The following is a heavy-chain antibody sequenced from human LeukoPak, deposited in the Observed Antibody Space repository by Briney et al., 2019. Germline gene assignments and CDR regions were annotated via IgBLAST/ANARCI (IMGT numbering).Heavy chain of an antibody. J-gene: IGHJ6*02. CDR2: FDPEDGET. D-gene: IGHD3-3*01. CDR3: ATALTIFGVVPDYYGMDV. V-gene: IGHV1-24*01. Sequence: ASVKVSCKVSGYTLTELSMHWVRQAPGKGLEWMGGFDPEDGETIYAQKFQGRVTMTKDTSTDTAYMELSSLRSEDTAVYYCATALTIFGVVPDYYGMDVWAKGPRSPSP. CDR1: GYTLTELS.